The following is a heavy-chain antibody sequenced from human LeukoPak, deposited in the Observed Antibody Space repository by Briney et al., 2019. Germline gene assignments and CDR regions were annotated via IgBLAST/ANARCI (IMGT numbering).Heavy chain of an antibody. CDR3: ARRRYYYDSSGYFFGY. D-gene: IGHD3-22*01. CDR1: GYTFTSYD. V-gene: IGHV1-8*01. J-gene: IGHJ4*02. CDR2: MNPNSGNT. Sequence: ASVKVSCKASGYTFTSYDINWVRQATGQGLEWMGWMNPNSGNTGYAQKFQGRVTMIRNTSISTAYMELSSLRSEDTAVYYCARRRYYYDSSGYFFGYWGQGTLVTVSS.